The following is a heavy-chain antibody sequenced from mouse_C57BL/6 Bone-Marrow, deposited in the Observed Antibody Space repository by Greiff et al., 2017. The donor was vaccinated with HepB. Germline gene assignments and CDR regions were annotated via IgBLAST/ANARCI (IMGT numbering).Heavy chain of an antibody. CDR1: GFSLTSYA. CDR3: ARKGDYYGSSPYYYAMDY. Sequence: VQLVESGPGLVAPSQSLSITCTVSGFSLTSYAISWVRQPPGKGLEWLGVIWTGGGTNYNSALKSRLSISKDNSKSQVFLKMNSLQTDDTARYYCARKGDYYGSSPYYYAMDYWGQGTSVTVSS. V-gene: IGHV2-9-1*01. CDR2: IWTGGGT. J-gene: IGHJ4*01. D-gene: IGHD1-1*01.